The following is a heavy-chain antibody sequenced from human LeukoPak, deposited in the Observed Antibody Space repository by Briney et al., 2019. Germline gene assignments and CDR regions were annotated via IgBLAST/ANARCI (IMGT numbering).Heavy chain of an antibody. J-gene: IGHJ5*02. CDR2: INHSGGT. V-gene: IGHV4-34*01. Sequence: PSETLSLTCTVSGGSISSYYWSWIRQPPGKGLEWIGEINHSGGTNYNPSLKSRVTISVDTSKNQFSLKLSSVTAADTAVYYCASLARGGNWFDPWGQGTLVTVSS. CDR1: GGSISSYY. D-gene: IGHD6-6*01. CDR3: ASLARGGNWFDP.